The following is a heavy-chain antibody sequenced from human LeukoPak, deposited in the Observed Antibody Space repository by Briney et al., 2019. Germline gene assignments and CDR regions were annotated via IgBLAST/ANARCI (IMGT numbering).Heavy chain of an antibody. CDR2: ISTSGNTI. CDR3: ARGYRGYSYGYDY. V-gene: IGHV3-48*03. CDR1: GFTFSSYE. J-gene: IGHJ4*02. Sequence: PGGSLRLSCAASGFTFSSYEMNWVRQAPGKGLEGVSYISTSGNTIYYADSVKGRFTISRDNAKNSLYLQMNSLRAEDTAIYYCARGYRGYSYGYDYWGQGTLVTVSS. D-gene: IGHD5-18*01.